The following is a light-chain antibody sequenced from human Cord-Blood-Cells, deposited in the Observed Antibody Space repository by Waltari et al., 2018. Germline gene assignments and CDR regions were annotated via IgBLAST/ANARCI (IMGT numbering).Light chain of an antibody. J-gene: IGKJ5*01. CDR2: DAS. V-gene: IGKV3-11*01. CDR3: QQRSNWIT. Sequence: EIVLTQSPATLSLSPGERATLSCRASQSVSSYLAWYQQKPGQAPRLLIYDASNRATGIPARFRGSGSGTDFTLTIGSLEPEDFAVYYCQQRSNWITFGQGTRLEIK. CDR1: QSVSSY.